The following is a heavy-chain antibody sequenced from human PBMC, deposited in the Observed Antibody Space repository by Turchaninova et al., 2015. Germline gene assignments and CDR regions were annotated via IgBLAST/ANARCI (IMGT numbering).Heavy chain of an antibody. V-gene: IGHV4-38-2*01. D-gene: IGHD2-15*01. CDR2: VYQSGST. J-gene: IGHJ4*02. CDR3: ARHGPTTTFYSSLEY. CDR1: GFSIPRGYY. Sequence: QVRLQASGPRLVKPSETLSLTRDVSGFSIPRGYYWAWIRQPPGKGLRWIGSVYQSGSTSFNPSLQSRVSISVHTSNNHFSLSLTAVTAADTAIYYCARHGPTTTFYSSLEYWGQGNLVTVSS.